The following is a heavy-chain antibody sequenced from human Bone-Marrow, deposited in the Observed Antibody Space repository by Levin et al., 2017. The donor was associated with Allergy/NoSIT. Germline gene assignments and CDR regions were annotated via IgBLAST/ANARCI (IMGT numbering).Heavy chain of an antibody. J-gene: IGHJ4*02. CDR3: VLSGWSFDY. CDR1: GGSFSGYD. Sequence: SETLSLTCAVYGGSFSGYDWTWIRQPPGKGLEWIGEINHAGSTHYKPSLKSRVTMSVDTSKNQFSLRLSSVTAADTALYYCVLSGWSFDYWGQGTLVTVSS. D-gene: IGHD6-19*01. CDR2: INHAGST. V-gene: IGHV4-34*01.